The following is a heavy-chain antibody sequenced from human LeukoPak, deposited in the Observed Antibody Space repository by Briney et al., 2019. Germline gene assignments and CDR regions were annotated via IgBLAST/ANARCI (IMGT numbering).Heavy chain of an antibody. Sequence: GESLKISCAASGFTFSSYSMNWVRQAPGRGLEWVSSISSSSSYTYYADSVKGRFTISRDNAKNSLYLQMNSLRAEDTAAYYCARVELGYCSSTSCSRAQDYWGQGTLVTVSS. V-gene: IGHV3-21*01. CDR1: GFTFSSYS. J-gene: IGHJ4*02. CDR3: ARVELGYCSSTSCSRAQDY. CDR2: ISSSSSYT. D-gene: IGHD2-2*01.